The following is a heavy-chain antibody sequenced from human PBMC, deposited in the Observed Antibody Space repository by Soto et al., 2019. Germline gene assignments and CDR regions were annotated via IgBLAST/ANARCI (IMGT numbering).Heavy chain of an antibody. CDR2: IYYSGST. V-gene: IGHV4-30-4*01. Sequence: SETLSLTCTVSGGSISSGDYYWSWIRQPPGKGLEWIGYIYYSGSTYYNPSLKSRVTISVDTSKNQFSLKLSSVTAADTAVYYCARGSTVSSGDYGVDSWGQGTLVTVSS. CDR1: GGSISSGDYY. D-gene: IGHD3-22*01. J-gene: IGHJ4*02. CDR3: ARGSTVSSGDYGVDS.